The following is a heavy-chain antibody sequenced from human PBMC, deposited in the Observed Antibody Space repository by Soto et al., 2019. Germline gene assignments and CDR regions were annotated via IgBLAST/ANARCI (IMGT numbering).Heavy chain of an antibody. CDR3: ARDRIAVAGNPEYFQH. Sequence: ESGGGLVQPGGSLRLSCAASGFTVSINYMSWVRQAPGKGLEWVSVIYSGGSTYYADSVKGRFTISRDNSKNTLYLQMNSLRAEDTAVYYCARDRIAVAGNPEYFQHWGQGTLVTVSS. V-gene: IGHV3-66*01. D-gene: IGHD6-19*01. J-gene: IGHJ1*01. CDR2: IYSGGST. CDR1: GFTVSINY.